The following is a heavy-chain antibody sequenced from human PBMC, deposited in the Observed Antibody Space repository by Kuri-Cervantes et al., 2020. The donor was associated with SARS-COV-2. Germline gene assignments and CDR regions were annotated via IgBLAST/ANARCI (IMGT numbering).Heavy chain of an antibody. Sequence: SETLSLTRTVSGGSISSSTYFWGWIRQPPGKGLEWIGTISYRANTYYNPSLRSRITMDVDTSKNQFSLNLNSVAAADTAVYYCARIHGDYYYYMDVWGKGTTVTVSS. V-gene: IGHV4-39*01. CDR1: GGSISSSTYF. CDR3: ARIHGDYYYYMDV. D-gene: IGHD5-18*01. J-gene: IGHJ6*03. CDR2: ISYRANT.